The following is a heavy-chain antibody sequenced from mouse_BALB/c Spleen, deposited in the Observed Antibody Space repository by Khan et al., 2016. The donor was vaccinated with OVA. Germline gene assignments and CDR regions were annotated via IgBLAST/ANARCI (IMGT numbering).Heavy chain of an antibody. CDR1: GFSLTSYG. D-gene: IGHD1-1*01. J-gene: IGHJ4*01. CDR2: IWGDGST. V-gene: IGHV2-3*01. CDR3: VSFYYGGSFYAMDY. Sequence: QVQLQQSGPGLVAPSQSLSITCTFSGFSLTSYGVSWVRQPQGKGLEWLGVIWGDGSTNYHSDLKSRLSISKDDSKSQVFLKLNSLQTDDTATYYGVSFYYGGSFYAMDYWGQGTSVTVSS.